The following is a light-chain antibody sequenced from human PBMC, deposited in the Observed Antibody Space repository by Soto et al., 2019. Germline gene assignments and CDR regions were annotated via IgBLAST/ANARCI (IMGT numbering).Light chain of an antibody. CDR1: QSVLYRSNNKNH. J-gene: IGKJ4*01. CDR2: WAS. V-gene: IGKV4-1*01. CDR3: YQYFSTPLT. Sequence: DIVMTQSPDSLAVSLGERATINCKSSQSVLYRSNNKNHLAWYQQKPGQPPKLVIYWASTRESGVPDRFSGSGSGTDFTLTISSLQAEDVPVYYCYQYFSTPLTFGGGTKVDIK.